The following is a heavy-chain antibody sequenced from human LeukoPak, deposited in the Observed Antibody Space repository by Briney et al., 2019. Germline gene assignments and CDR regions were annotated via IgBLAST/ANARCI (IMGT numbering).Heavy chain of an antibody. D-gene: IGHD5-18*01. CDR1: GFTFSTSW. Sequence: GGSLRLSCAASGFTFSTSWMHWVRQAPGKGLMWVSRINSDGSTTTYADSVKGRFTISRDNAKNTLYLQMNSLRAEDTAVYYCAGVPSGYSYGVDYWGQGTLVTVSS. J-gene: IGHJ4*02. CDR3: AGVPSGYSYGVDY. V-gene: IGHV3-74*01. CDR2: INSDGSTT.